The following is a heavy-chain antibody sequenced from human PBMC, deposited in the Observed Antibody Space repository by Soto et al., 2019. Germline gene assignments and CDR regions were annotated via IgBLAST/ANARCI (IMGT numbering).Heavy chain of an antibody. V-gene: IGHV1-8*01. CDR3: ARDRPFDY. J-gene: IGHJ4*02. CDR1: GYTFTSHD. Sequence: QVQLVQSGAEVKKPGASVKVSCKASGYTFTSHDINWVRQATGQGLEWMGWINPNSGNTGYAQKFQGRVTITRDTSISTFYMELSSLRSEDTAIYYCARDRPFDYWGQGTLVTVSS. CDR2: INPNSGNT. D-gene: IGHD2-15*01.